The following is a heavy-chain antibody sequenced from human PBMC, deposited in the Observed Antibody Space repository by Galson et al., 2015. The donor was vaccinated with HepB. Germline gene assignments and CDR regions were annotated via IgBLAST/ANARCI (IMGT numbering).Heavy chain of an antibody. J-gene: IGHJ5*02. D-gene: IGHD3-3*01. CDR3: AKDIRAYEREWYRWFDP. Sequence: SLRLSCAASGFTFSSYGVAWVRRPTGMGPEWVSSISGSGDYTYYADSVKGRFTISRDNFKSTLYLQLSSLRAEDTAVYYCAKDIRAYEREWYRWFDPWGHGTLVTVSS. V-gene: IGHV3-23*01. CDR1: GFTFSSYG. CDR2: ISGSGDYT.